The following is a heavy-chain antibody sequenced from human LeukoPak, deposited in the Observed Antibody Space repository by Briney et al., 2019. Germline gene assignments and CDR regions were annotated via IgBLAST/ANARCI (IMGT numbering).Heavy chain of an antibody. CDR2: IIHSGRT. J-gene: IGHJ4*02. V-gene: IGHV4-34*01. CDR1: GGSFSGYY. CDR3: ARGILVTVYAAFDY. D-gene: IGHD2/OR15-2a*01. Sequence: SETLPLTCGVYGGSFSGYYWTWIRQSPGMGLEWIGEIIHSGRTNYNPSLTSRVSISVDTSKNQFSLELSSVTAADTAVYYCARGILVTVYAAFDYWGQGTLVTVSS.